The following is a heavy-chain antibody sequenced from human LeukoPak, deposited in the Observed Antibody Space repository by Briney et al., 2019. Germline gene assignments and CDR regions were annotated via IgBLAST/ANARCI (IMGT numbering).Heavy chain of an antibody. CDR3: ARRNYYGSGSYYGY. D-gene: IGHD3-10*01. CDR2: INHSGST. CDR1: GGSFSGYY. J-gene: IGHJ4*02. Sequence: SETLSLTCAVYGGSFSGYYWSWIRQPPGKGLEWIGEINHSGSTNYNPSLKSRVTISVDTSKNQFSLKLSSVTAADTAVYYCARRNYYGSGSYYGYWGQGTLVTVSS. V-gene: IGHV4-34*01.